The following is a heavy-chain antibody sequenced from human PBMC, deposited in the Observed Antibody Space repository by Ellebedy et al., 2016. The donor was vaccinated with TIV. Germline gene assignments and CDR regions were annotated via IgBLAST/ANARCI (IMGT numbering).Heavy chain of an antibody. J-gene: IGHJ4*02. Sequence: MPSETLSLTCDVSGASMKYNYWSWVRQPPGKGLEWIGYIYDIGSTNYNPSLKSRVAISIDTSKNPFFLKLKSVTVADTAIYFCARAPRSYNFWSGYREHFDNWGQGTLVTVSS. V-gene: IGHV4-4*08. CDR1: GASMKYNY. CDR2: IYDIGST. D-gene: IGHD3-3*01. CDR3: ARAPRSYNFWSGYREHFDN.